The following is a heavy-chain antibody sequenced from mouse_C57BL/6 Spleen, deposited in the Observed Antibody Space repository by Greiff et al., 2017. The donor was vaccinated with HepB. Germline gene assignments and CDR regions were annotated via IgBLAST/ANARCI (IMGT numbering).Heavy chain of an antibody. CDR1: GYAFSSFW. D-gene: IGHD1-1*01. V-gene: IGHV1-82*01. CDR3: ARSPYYYGSGHYFDY. Sequence: QVQLQQSGPELVKPGASVKNSCKTPGYAFSSFWMNWVKQSPGKGLEWIGRIYPGDGDTNYNGKFKGKATLTADISSSTAYMQLSSRSSDDSSVYFCARSPYYYGSGHYFDYWGQGTTLTVSS. CDR2: IYPGDGDT. J-gene: IGHJ2*01.